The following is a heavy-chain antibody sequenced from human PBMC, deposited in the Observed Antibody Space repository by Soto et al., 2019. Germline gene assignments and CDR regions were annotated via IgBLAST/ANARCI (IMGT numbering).Heavy chain of an antibody. Sequence: SETLSLTCTVSGTSISRYYWSWIRQPPGKGLEWIANIHYSGTTNYNPSLASRVTLSVDTSKNQFSLKMTSVTAADRAMYFCARYNSYAIDDWGRGTLVTVSS. CDR2: IHYSGTT. V-gene: IGHV4-59*01. D-gene: IGHD2-8*01. CDR1: GTSISRYY. J-gene: IGHJ2*01. CDR3: ARYNSYAIDD.